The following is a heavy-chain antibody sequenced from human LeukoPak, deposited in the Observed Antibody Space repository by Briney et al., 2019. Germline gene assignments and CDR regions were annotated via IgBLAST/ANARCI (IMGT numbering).Heavy chain of an antibody. CDR3: ARAPGGFHGDYSPIGY. V-gene: IGHV3-30-3*01. J-gene: IGHJ4*02. CDR1: GFTFSSYA. Sequence: GGSLRLSCAASGFTFSSYAMHWVRQAPGKGLQWLALTSDDGSAKYYADSVKGRFTISRDNSQNTLYLQMNSLRAEETAMYYCARAPGGFHGDYSPIGYWGQGTLVTVSS. CDR2: TSDDGSAK. D-gene: IGHD4-17*01.